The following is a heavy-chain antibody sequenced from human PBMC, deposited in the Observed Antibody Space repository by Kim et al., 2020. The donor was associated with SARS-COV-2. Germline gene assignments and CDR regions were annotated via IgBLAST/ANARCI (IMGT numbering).Heavy chain of an antibody. D-gene: IGHD3-10*01. CDR3: ARDFRGVDP. V-gene: IGHV3-20*03. J-gene: IGHJ5*02. CDR2: GST. Sequence: GSTGYADSVKGRFTISIDNAKNSRYLQMNRLRAEDTALYYCARDFRGVDPWGQGTLVTVSS.